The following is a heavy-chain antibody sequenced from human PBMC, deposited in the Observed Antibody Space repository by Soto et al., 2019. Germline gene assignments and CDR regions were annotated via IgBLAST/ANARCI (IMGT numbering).Heavy chain of an antibody. CDR1: CGSFTSNNW. CDR2: IYRTGST. Sequence: LSITCAVSCGSFTSNNWWTWVRQPPGQGLEWIGEIYRTGSTNYNPSLKSRVTISLDKSENQFSLKVTSLTAADTAVYYCASRDPGTSVDYWGQGTLVTVSS. J-gene: IGHJ4*02. V-gene: IGHV4-4*02. D-gene: IGHD1-7*01. CDR3: ASRDPGTSVDY.